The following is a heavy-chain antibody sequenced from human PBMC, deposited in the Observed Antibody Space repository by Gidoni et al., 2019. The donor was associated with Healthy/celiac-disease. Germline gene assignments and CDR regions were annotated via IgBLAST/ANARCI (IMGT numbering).Heavy chain of an antibody. D-gene: IGHD3-10*01. Sequence: EVQLVESGGGLVQPGGSLRLSCAASGFTFSSYSMNWVRQAPGKGLEWVSYISSSSSTIYYADSVKGRFTISRDNAKNSLYLQMNSLRAEDTAVYYCAREGSVGGYYYYGMDVWGQGTTVTVSS. CDR3: AREGSVGGYYYYGMDV. J-gene: IGHJ6*02. V-gene: IGHV3-48*01. CDR1: GFTFSSYS. CDR2: ISSSSSTI.